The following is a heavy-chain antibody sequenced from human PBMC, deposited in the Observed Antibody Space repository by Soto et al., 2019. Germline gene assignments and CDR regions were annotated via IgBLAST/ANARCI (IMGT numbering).Heavy chain of an antibody. Sequence: QLTLKESGPTLVKPTQTLTLTCTFSGFSLSTSGVGVGWIRQPPGKALEYLALIYWDDDKRYSPSLKNRLTITKDTSKNQVVLTMTSLDPVDTATYYCAHRRFYNRDWDRGVFDYWGQGTLVTVSS. CDR3: AHRRFYNRDWDRGVFDY. CDR1: GFSLSTSGVG. V-gene: IGHV2-5*02. D-gene: IGHD2-21*02. J-gene: IGHJ4*02. CDR2: IYWDDDK.